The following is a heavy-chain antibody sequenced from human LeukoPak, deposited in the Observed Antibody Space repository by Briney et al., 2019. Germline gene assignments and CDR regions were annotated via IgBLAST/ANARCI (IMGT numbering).Heavy chain of an antibody. CDR3: ARDNYYDSSGYWMGAFDI. J-gene: IGHJ3*02. V-gene: IGHV3-21*01. CDR1: GFTFSSYA. D-gene: IGHD3-22*01. CDR2: ISSSSYI. Sequence: PGRSLRLSCAASGFTFSSYAMHWVRQAPGKGLEWVSSISSSSYIYYADSVKGRFTISRDNAKNSLYLQMNSLRAEDTAVYYCARDNYYDSSGYWMGAFDIWGQGTMVTVSS.